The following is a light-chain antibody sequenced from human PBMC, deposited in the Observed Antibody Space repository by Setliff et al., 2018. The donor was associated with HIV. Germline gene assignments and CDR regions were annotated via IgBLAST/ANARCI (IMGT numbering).Light chain of an antibody. J-gene: IGLJ1*01. Sequence: QSALAQPRSVSGSPGQSVTFSCTGSSSDVGAYSFVSWYQQHPGKAPKLIIYDVYRRPSGVPDRFSGSKSGDTASLTISGLQSEDEADYYCCSYAGTDTYIFGSGTK. CDR3: CSYAGTDTYI. CDR1: SSDVGAYSF. V-gene: IGLV2-11*01. CDR2: DVY.